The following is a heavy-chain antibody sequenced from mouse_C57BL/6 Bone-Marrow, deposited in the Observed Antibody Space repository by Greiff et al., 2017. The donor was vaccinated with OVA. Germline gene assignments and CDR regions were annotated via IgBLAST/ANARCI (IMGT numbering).Heavy chain of an antibody. D-gene: IGHD1-1*01. CDR2: IDPNSGGT. CDR3: ARLLRFAY. V-gene: IGHV1-72*01. Sequence: QVHVKQSGAELVKPGASVKLSCKASGYTFTSYWMNWVKQRPGRGLEWIGRIDPNSGGTKYNEKFKSKATLTVDKPSSTAYMQLSTLTSEDSAVYSCARLLRFAYWGQGTLVTVSA. J-gene: IGHJ3*01. CDR1: GYTFTSYW.